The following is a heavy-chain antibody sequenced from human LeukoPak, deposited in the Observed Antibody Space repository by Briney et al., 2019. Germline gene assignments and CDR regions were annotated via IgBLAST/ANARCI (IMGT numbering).Heavy chain of an antibody. J-gene: IGHJ4*02. V-gene: IGHV4-4*02. D-gene: IGHD6-19*01. CDR2: IYHSGRT. Sequence: SGTLSLTCAVSGGSISSSNWWSWVRQPPGKGLEWIGEIYHSGRTNYNPFLKSRVTISVDKSKNQFSLKLSSVTAADTAVYYCAREASPVEVFSGWYRGYFDYWGQGTLVTVSS. CDR3: AREASPVEVFSGWYRGYFDY. CDR1: GGSISSSNW.